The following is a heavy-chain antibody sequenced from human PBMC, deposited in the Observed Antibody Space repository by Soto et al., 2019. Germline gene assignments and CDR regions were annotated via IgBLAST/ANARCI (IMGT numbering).Heavy chain of an antibody. J-gene: IGHJ5*02. CDR1: GGSISNNNW. CDR2: IYHSGAT. Sequence: SETLSLTCVVSGGSISNNNWWTWVRQPPGKGLEWIAEIYHSGATNYNPSLRSRVTISADKSISTAYLQWSSLKASDTAMYYCARQDCSSTSCYRFRPWFDPWGQGTLVTVSS. D-gene: IGHD2-2*01. V-gene: IGHV4-4*02. CDR3: ARQDCSSTSCYRFRPWFDP.